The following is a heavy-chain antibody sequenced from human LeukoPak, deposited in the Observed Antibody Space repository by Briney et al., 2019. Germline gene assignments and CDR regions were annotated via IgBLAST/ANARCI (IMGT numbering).Heavy chain of an antibody. J-gene: IGHJ4*02. CDR2: ISSSSYI. D-gene: IGHD3-10*02. V-gene: IGHV3-21*01. CDR1: GFTFSSYS. CDR3: VRDRYYVPDY. Sequence: PGGSLRLSCAASGFTFSSYSMNWVRQAPGKGLEWVSSISSSSYIYYSDSVKGRFTISRDNAKNTLYLQMNSLRAEDTAVYYCVRDRYYVPDYWGQGTLVTVSS.